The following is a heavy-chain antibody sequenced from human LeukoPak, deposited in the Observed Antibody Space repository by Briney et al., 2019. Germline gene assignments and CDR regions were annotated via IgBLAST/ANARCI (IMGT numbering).Heavy chain of an antibody. D-gene: IGHD6-13*01. Sequence: SETLSLTCTVSGDSISSSSYYWGWIRQPPGKGLEWIGSSYYSGSTYYKPSLKSRVTISVDTSKNQFSLKLTSVTAADTAVYYCARQTGQMGAAADPFDYWGQGTLVTVSS. CDR3: ARQTGQMGAAADPFDY. V-gene: IGHV4-39*01. CDR2: SYYSGST. CDR1: GDSISSSSYY. J-gene: IGHJ4*02.